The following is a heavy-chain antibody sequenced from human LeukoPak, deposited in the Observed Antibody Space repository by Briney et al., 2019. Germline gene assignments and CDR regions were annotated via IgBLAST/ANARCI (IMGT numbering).Heavy chain of an antibody. CDR1: GGSLSSYY. CDR2: IYYSGST. Sequence: PSETLSLTCTVSGGSLSSYYWSWVRQPPGKGLEWVGYIYYSGSTNYNPSLKSRVTISVDTSKNQFSLKLSSVTAADTAVYYCAREVGASFDYWGQGTLVTVSS. CDR3: AREVGASFDY. D-gene: IGHD1-26*01. J-gene: IGHJ4*02. V-gene: IGHV4-59*01.